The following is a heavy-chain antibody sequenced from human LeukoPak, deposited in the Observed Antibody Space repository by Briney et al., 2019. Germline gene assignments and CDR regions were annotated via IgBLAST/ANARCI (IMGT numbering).Heavy chain of an antibody. CDR3: AISRGGDYIYDAFDI. Sequence: PGGSLRLSCAASGFTFSSFAMNWVRQAPGKGLEWVSGISGSGGSTYYADSVEGRFTISRDNSNNTLYLDLKSLRADDTALYYCAISRGGDYIYDAFDIRGQGTVVTVSS. J-gene: IGHJ3*02. V-gene: IGHV3-23*01. CDR2: ISGSGGST. D-gene: IGHD3-10*01. CDR1: GFTFSSFA.